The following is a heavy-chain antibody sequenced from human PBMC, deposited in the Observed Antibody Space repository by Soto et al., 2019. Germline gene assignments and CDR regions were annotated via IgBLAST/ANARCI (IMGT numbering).Heavy chain of an antibody. CDR1: GYSISSGDY. Sequence: PSETLSLTCAVSGYSISSGDYWGWIRQPPGKGLEWIGSIFHSGSAYYNPSLKSRVTISVDTSKNQFSLRLSSVTAADTAVYYCARDRGSSWMYKWFDPWGQGIQVTVSS. CDR2: IFHSGSA. V-gene: IGHV4-38-2*02. J-gene: IGHJ5*02. CDR3: ARDRGSSWMYKWFDP. D-gene: IGHD6-13*01.